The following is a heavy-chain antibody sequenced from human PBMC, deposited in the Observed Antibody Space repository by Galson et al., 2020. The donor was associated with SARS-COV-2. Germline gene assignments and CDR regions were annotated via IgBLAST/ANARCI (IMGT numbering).Heavy chain of an antibody. V-gene: IGHV5-51*01. CDR2: IYPGDSDT. CDR3: ATNWGTGSSFTSTSCYPT. Sequence: GESLKISCKGSGYKFTSYWVAWVRQVPGKGLEWMGIIYPGDSDTTYSPSFRGQVTISADKSISTAYLQWSSLKASDTAVYYCATNWGTGSSFTSTSCYPTWGQGTLVTVSS. D-gene: IGHD2-2*01. J-gene: IGHJ5*02. CDR1: GYKFTSYW.